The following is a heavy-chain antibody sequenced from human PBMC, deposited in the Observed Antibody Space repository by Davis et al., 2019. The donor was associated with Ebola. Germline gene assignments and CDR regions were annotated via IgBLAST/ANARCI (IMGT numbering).Heavy chain of an antibody. CDR3: VRDSTGIEMLRGRFDP. D-gene: IGHD3-10*01. Sequence: GGSLRLSCAASGFTFSTYSMNWVRQAPGKGLEWVSSISYSSDYIFYADSVTGRFTISRDNAKNSLYLQMNSLRAEDTAVYYCVRDSTGIEMLRGRFDPWGQGTLVTVSS. J-gene: IGHJ5*02. V-gene: IGHV3-21*01. CDR2: ISYSSDYI. CDR1: GFTFSTYS.